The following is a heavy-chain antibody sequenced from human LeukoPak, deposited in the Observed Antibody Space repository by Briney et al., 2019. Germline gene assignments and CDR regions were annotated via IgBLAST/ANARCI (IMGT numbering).Heavy chain of an antibody. V-gene: IGHV4-61*08. CDR1: GGSVSSGDYY. Sequence: SETLSLTCTVSGGSVSSGDYYWSWIRQPPVKGLEWIGYIYYSGSTKYNPSLKSRVTISVDTSKNQFSLKLTSVTAADTAVYYCARLGIGVVPSAMLGDYYFDYWGQGTLATVSS. J-gene: IGHJ4*02. CDR3: ARLGIGVVPSAMLGDYYFDY. D-gene: IGHD2-2*01. CDR2: IYYSGST.